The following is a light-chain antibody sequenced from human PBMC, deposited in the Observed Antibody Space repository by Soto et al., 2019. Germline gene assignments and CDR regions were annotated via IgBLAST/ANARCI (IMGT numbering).Light chain of an antibody. Sequence: DIQMTQSPSTLSGSVGDRVTITCRASQTISSWLAWYQQKPGKAPKLLIYKASTLKSGVPSRFSGSGSGTEFTLTISSLQPDDFAVYYCQQSYSTPRTFGQGTKVDIK. V-gene: IGKV1-5*03. CDR1: QTISSW. CDR2: KAS. J-gene: IGKJ1*01. CDR3: QQSYSTPRT.